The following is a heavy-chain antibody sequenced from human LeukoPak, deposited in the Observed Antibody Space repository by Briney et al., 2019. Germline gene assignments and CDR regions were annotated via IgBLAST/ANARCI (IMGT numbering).Heavy chain of an antibody. CDR1: GGTFSSYA. D-gene: IGHD3-10*01. J-gene: IGHJ4*02. Sequence: ASVKVSCKASGGTFSSYAISWVRQAPGQGLEWMGGISASGGTANYADKLQGRVTITADESTRTAYLEPSSLRSEDTAVYSCASEIREVRRVTFAYSGQGTLVTVYS. CDR2: ISASGGTA. CDR3: ASEIREVRRVTFAY. V-gene: IGHV1-69*01.